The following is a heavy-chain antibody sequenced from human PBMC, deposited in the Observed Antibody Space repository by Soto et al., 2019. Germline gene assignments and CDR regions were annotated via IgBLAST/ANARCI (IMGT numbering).Heavy chain of an antibody. CDR1: GGTFSSYA. CDR2: IIPIFGTA. CDR3: ARGYYGSGSYLLHYGMDV. V-gene: IGHV1-69*06. Sequence: ASVKVSCKASGGTFSSYAISWVRQAPGQGLEWMGGIIPIFGTANYAQKFQGRVTITADKSTSTAYMELSSLRSEDTAVYYCARGYYGSGSYLLHYGMDVWGQGTTVTVSS. J-gene: IGHJ6*02. D-gene: IGHD3-10*01.